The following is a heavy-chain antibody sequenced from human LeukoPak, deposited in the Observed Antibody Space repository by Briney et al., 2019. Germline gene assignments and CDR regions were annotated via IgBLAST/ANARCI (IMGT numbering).Heavy chain of an antibody. CDR2: INSDESIT. V-gene: IGHV3-74*01. CDR1: GFTFSNYD. CDR3: ARGLVPGFLDY. D-gene: IGHD4-11*01. Sequence: GSLRLSCAASGFTFSNYDVTLVRPAPGKGLVLVSRINSDESITTYADSVKGRFTISRDNAKNTLYLQMNSLRAEDSAVYYCARGLVPGFLDYWGQGTPVTVSS. J-gene: IGHJ4*02.